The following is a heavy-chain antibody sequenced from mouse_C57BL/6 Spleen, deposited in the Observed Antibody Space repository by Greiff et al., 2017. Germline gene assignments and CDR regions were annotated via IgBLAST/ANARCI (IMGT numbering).Heavy chain of an antibody. CDR3: ATLTTVVERWYFDV. CDR1: GYTFTDYN. J-gene: IGHJ1*03. D-gene: IGHD1-1*01. Sequence: EVKLVESGPELVKPGASVKMSCKASGYTFTDYNMHWVKQSHGKSLEWIGYINPNNGGTSYNQKFKGKATLTVNKSSSTAYMELRSLTSEDSAVYYCATLTTVVERWYFDVWGTGTTVTVSS. V-gene: IGHV1-22*01. CDR2: INPNNGGT.